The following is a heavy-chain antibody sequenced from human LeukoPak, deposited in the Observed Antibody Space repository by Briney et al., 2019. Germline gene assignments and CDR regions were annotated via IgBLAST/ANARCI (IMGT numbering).Heavy chain of an antibody. CDR3: AREIVVVPAAMPGLCYMDV. J-gene: IGHJ6*03. Sequence: PSETLSLTCAVSGYYISSGYYWGWIRQPPGKGLEGIGSIYHSGSTYYNPSLKSRVTLSVDTSKNQFSMKLSSVTAADPAVYYCAREIVVVPAAMPGLCYMDVGGKGTTVTVSS. CDR1: GYYISSGYY. D-gene: IGHD2-2*01. V-gene: IGHV4-38-2*02. CDR2: IYHSGST.